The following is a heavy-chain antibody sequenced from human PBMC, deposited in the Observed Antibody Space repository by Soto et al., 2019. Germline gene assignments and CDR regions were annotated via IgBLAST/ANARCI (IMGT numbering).Heavy chain of an antibody. CDR3: ASRGGVGDSLGMDV. J-gene: IGHJ6*02. Sequence: GESLKISCKGSGYFFTNYWIAWVRQMPGKGLEWMGIIYPGDSDTRYSPSFQGQVTISADKSISTDQSINTAYLQWSSLKASDTAMYYCASRGGVGDSLGMDVWGQGTTVTVSS. D-gene: IGHD2-21*02. CDR2: IYPGDSDT. CDR1: GYFFTNYW. V-gene: IGHV5-51*01.